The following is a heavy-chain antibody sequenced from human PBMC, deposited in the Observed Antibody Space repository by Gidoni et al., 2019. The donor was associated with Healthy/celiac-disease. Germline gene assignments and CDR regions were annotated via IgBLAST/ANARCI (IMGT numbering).Heavy chain of an antibody. D-gene: IGHD3-10*01. J-gene: IGHJ4*02. CDR1: GFTFSSYA. CDR3: AIGAIYYGSGSHDY. V-gene: IGHV3-23*01. CDR2: MSGSGGST. Sequence: EVQLLESGGGLVQPGGSMRPSCAASGFTFSSYAMSWARKAPGKGLEWVSSMSGSGGSTYYADSVKGRFTISRDNSKNTLYLQMNSLRAEDTAVYYCAIGAIYYGSGSHDYWGQGTLVTVSS.